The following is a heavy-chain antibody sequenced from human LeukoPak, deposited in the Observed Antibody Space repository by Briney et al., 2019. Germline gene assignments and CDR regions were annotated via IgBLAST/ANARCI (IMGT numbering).Heavy chain of an antibody. D-gene: IGHD6-13*01. CDR3: ARAGGPSSSGMDV. J-gene: IGHJ6*02. V-gene: IGHV4-4*02. CDR2: IYHSGST. CDR1: GGSISSSNW. Sequence: SETLSLTCAVSGGSISSSNWWSWVRQPPGKGLEWIREIYHSGSTNYNPSLKSRVTISVDKSKNQFSLKLSSVTAADTAVYYCARAGGPSSSGMDVWGQGTTVTVSS.